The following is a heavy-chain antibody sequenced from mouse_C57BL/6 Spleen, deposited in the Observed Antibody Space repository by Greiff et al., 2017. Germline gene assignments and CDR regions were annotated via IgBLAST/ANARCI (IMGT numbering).Heavy chain of an antibody. D-gene: IGHD1-1*01. J-gene: IGHJ3*01. V-gene: IGHV1-80*01. CDR3: ARREYYGSSLAWFAY. CDR1: GYAFSSYW. CDR2: IYPGDGDT. Sequence: VQLQQSGAELVKPGASVKISCKASGYAFSSYWMNWVKQRPGKGLEWIGQIYPGDGDTNYNGKFKGKATLTADKSSSTAYMQLSSLTSEASAVYFCARREYYGSSLAWFAYWGQGTLVTVSA.